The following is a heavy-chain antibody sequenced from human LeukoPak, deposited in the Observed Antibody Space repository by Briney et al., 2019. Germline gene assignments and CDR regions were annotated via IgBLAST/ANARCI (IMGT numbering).Heavy chain of an antibody. Sequence: SQTLSLTCTVSGGSISSGDYYWSWIRQPPGKGLEWIGYIYHSGSTYYNPSLKSRVTISIDTSKNQFSLKLSSVTAADTAVYYFARVQGASSGYYRIFDYWGQGTLVTVSS. CDR1: GGSISSGDYY. J-gene: IGHJ4*02. D-gene: IGHD3-22*01. CDR2: IYHSGST. V-gene: IGHV4-30-4*01. CDR3: ARVQGASSGYYRIFDY.